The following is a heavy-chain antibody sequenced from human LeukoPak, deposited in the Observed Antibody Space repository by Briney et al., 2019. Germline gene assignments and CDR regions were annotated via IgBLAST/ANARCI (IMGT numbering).Heavy chain of an antibody. CDR2: ISYDGSNK. J-gene: IGHJ4*02. Sequence: GGSLRLSCAASGLTFNSYAMHWVRQAPGKGLEWVALISYDGSNKYYADSVKGRFTISRDNSKNTLYLQLNSLRTEDTAVFFCARDSADSFEYWGQGTLVTVSS. CDR1: GLTFNSYA. CDR3: ARDSADSFEY. V-gene: IGHV3-30-3*01.